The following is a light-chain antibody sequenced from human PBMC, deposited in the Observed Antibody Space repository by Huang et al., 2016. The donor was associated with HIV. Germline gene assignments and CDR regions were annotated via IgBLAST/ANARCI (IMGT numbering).Light chain of an antibody. V-gene: IGKV1-39*01. Sequence: DIQMTQSPSSLSASVGDRVTITCRASQSISSYLNWYQQKPGKAPKLLIYAASSLLSGGPSRFSGSGSGTDFTLTISRLQPEDFATYYCQQSYSTPRFGPGTKVDIK. J-gene: IGKJ3*01. CDR2: AAS. CDR1: QSISSY. CDR3: QQSYSTPR.